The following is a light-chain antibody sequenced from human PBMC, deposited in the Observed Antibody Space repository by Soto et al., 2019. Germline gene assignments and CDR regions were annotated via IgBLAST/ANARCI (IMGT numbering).Light chain of an antibody. J-gene: IGKJ1*01. Sequence: IVLTQSPGTLSLSPGERATLSCRASPSVSGSNLAWYQQKPGQAPRLVIYGASSRATGIPDRFSGSGSGTDFTLTISRLEPEDFAVYYCQQYGRSGTFGQGAKVAIK. CDR1: PSVSGSN. CDR2: GAS. V-gene: IGKV3-20*01. CDR3: QQYGRSGT.